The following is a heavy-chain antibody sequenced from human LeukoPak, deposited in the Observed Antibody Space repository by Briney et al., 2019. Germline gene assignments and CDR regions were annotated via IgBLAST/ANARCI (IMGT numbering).Heavy chain of an antibody. V-gene: IGHV1-24*01. CDR1: GYTLTELX. Sequence: VNVSCKVSGYTLTELXMHWVXQAPGKGLEWMGGFDPEDGETIYAQKFQGRVTMTDDTSTDTAYMELSSLRSEDTAVYYCATPVGATGADWYFDLWGRGTLVTVSS. CDR2: FDPEDGET. CDR3: ATPVGATGADWYFDL. J-gene: IGHJ2*01. D-gene: IGHD5-12*01.